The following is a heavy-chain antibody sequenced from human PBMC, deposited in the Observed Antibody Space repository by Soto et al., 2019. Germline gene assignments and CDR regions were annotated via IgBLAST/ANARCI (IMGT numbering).Heavy chain of an antibody. D-gene: IGHD6-6*01. J-gene: IGHJ5*02. CDR3: ARDSIAAPNWFDP. CDR1: GFTFRNFE. Sequence: GGSLRLSCAASGFTFRNFEMNWVRQASGKGLEWIACISSSGSKTDYADSVKGRVTISRDNTKDSLFLQMNSMRPEDTALYYCARDSIAAPNWFDPWGQGTLVTVSS. V-gene: IGHV3-48*03. CDR2: ISSSGSKT.